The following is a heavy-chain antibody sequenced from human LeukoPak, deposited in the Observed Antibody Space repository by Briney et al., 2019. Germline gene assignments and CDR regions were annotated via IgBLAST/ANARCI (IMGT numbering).Heavy chain of an antibody. Sequence: TSETLSLTCTVSGGSISSYYWSWIRQPPGKGLEWIGYIYYSGSTNYNPSLKSRVTISVDTSKNQFPLKLSSVTAADTAVYYCARVSSGGVLYFQHWGQGTLVTVSS. D-gene: IGHD2-15*01. CDR1: GGSISSYY. V-gene: IGHV4-59*01. J-gene: IGHJ1*01. CDR3: ARVSSGGVLYFQH. CDR2: IYYSGST.